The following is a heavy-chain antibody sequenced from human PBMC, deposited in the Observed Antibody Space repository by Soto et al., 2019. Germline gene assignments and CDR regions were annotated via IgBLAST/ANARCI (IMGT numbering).Heavy chain of an antibody. V-gene: IGHV3-23*01. J-gene: IGHJ4*02. CDR2: ISGSGGST. D-gene: IGHD5-18*01. CDR1: GFTFSSYA. Sequence: GESLKISCAASGFTFSSYAMSWVRQAPGKGLEWVSAISGSGGSTYYADSVKGRFTISRDNSKNTLYLQMNSLRAEDTAVYYCAMGHGTAMVGYFDYWGQGTLVTVSS. CDR3: AMGHGTAMVGYFDY.